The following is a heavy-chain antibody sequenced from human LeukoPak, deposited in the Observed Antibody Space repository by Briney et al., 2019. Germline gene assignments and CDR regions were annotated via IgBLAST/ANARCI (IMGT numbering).Heavy chain of an antibody. D-gene: IGHD1-26*01. Sequence: GGSLRLSCAASGFIVSNNYMSWARQAPGKGLEWLSIISSRGTTYYADSVKGRFTISRDNSQNTLYLQMNSLRAEDTAVYYCATRGRSGYYYGMDVWGQGTTVTVSS. J-gene: IGHJ6*02. CDR1: GFIVSNNY. CDR3: ATRGRSGYYYGMDV. V-gene: IGHV3-66*01. CDR2: ISSRGTT.